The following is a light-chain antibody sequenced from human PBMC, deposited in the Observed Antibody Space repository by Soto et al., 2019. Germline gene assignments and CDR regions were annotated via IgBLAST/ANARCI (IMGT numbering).Light chain of an antibody. J-gene: IGKJ4*01. Sequence: EFVLTQSPGTLSLSPGERATLSCRASQTVRNNYLAWYQQKPGQAPRLLIYDASSRATGIPDRFNGGGSGTDFTLTISRPEPEDFAVYYCQQFSSYPLTFGGGTKVEIK. CDR2: DAS. CDR1: QTVRNNY. CDR3: QQFSSYPLT. V-gene: IGKV3-20*01.